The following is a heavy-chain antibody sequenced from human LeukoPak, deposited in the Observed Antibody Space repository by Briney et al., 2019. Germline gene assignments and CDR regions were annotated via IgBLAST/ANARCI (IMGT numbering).Heavy chain of an antibody. D-gene: IGHD3-9*01. Sequence: PGRSLRLSCAASGFTSSSYGMHWVRQAPGKGLEWVAVIWYDGSIKYYADSVKGRFTISRDNSKNTLYLQMNSLRAEDTAVYYCAKDLGYFEAWGQGTLVTVSS. CDR2: IWYDGSIK. J-gene: IGHJ5*02. V-gene: IGHV3-33*06. CDR3: AKDLGYFEA. CDR1: GFTSSSYG.